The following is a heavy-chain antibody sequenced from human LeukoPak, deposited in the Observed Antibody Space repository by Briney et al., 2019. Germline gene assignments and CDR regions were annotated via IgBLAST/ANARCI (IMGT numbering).Heavy chain of an antibody. D-gene: IGHD3-22*01. CDR3: AREQYYYDSSGYYRRFGY. CDR1: GFTFSSYS. V-gene: IGHV3-66*01. Sequence: GGSLRLSCAASGFTFSSYSMNWVRQAPGKGLEWVSVIYSGGSTYYADSVKGRFTISRDNSKNTLYLQMNSLRAEDTAVYYCAREQYYYDSSGYYRRFGYWGQGTLVTVSS. CDR2: IYSGGST. J-gene: IGHJ4*02.